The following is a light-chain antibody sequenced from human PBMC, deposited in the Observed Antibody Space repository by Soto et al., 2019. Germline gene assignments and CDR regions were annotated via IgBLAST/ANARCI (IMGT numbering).Light chain of an antibody. CDR1: KLGQKY. J-gene: IGLJ2*01. V-gene: IGLV3-1*01. CDR2: QDT. Sequence: SYELTQPPSVSVSPGQTASITCSGDKLGQKYTCWYQQKPGQSPVVVIYQDTKRPSGIPERFSGSNSGNTATLTISGTQGMDEADYYCQAWDSSTPYVVFGGGTKVTVL. CDR3: QAWDSSTPYVV.